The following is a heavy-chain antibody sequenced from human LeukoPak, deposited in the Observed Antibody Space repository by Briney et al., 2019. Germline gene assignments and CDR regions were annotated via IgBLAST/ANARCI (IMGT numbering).Heavy chain of an antibody. CDR3: ARWQYYYDSSGYYA. V-gene: IGHV4-34*01. CDR2: INHSGST. D-gene: IGHD3-22*01. Sequence: SETLSLTCAVYGGSFSGYYWGWIRQPPGKGLEWIGEINHSGSTNYNPSLKSRVTISVDTSKNQFSLKLSSVTAADTAVYYCARWQYYYDSSGYYAWGQGTLVTVSS. CDR1: GGSFSGYY. J-gene: IGHJ5*02.